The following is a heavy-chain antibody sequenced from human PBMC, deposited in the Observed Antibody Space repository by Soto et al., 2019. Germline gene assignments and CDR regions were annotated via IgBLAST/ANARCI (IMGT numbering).Heavy chain of an antibody. Sequence: GGSLRLSCAASGFTFSSYGMHWVRQAPGKGLEWVAVIWYDGSNKYYADSVKGRFTISRDNSKNTLYLQMNSLRAEDTAVYYCARDGAAELGGFNWNYPYDAFDIWGQGTMVTVSS. V-gene: IGHV3-33*01. J-gene: IGHJ3*02. CDR1: GFTFSSYG. D-gene: IGHD1-7*01. CDR2: IWYDGSNK. CDR3: ARDGAAELGGFNWNYPYDAFDI.